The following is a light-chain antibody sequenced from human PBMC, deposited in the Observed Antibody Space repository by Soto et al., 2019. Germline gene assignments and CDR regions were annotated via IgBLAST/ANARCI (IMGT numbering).Light chain of an antibody. Sequence: EIVLTQSPGTMSLSPGEIANLSFMASQSVSNNYLAWYPQKPGQAPRLLIYGASNRATGIPDRFSGSGSGTDFTLTISRLEPEDFAVYYCQQYGSSGTCGQGTKGDIK. CDR1: QSVSNNY. CDR2: GAS. CDR3: QQYGSSGT. V-gene: IGKV3-20*01. J-gene: IGKJ1*01.